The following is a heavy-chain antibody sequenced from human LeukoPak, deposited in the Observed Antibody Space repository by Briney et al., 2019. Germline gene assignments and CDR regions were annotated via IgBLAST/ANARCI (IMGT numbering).Heavy chain of an antibody. V-gene: IGHV3-7*03. D-gene: IGHD3-3*02. Sequence: QPGGSLRLSCAASGFTFSSYWMSWVRQAPGKGLEWVANIKQDGSEKYYVDSVKGRFTISRDNAKNSLYLQMNSLRAEDTALYYCAKDSISGPKAPALSAYYFDYWGQGTLVTVSS. CDR2: IKQDGSEK. CDR1: GFTFSSYW. J-gene: IGHJ4*02. CDR3: AKDSISGPKAPALSAYYFDY.